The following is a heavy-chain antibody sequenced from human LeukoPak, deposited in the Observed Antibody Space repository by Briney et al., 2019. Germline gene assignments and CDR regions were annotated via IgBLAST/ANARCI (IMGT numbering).Heavy chain of an antibody. J-gene: IGHJ3*02. CDR3: ARVKIGNDILTGPWDAFDI. D-gene: IGHD3-9*01. CDR2: IKQDGSEK. Sequence: PGGSLRLSCAASGFTFSSYAMSWVRQAPGKGLEWVANIKQDGSEKYYVDSVKGRFTISRDNAKNSLYLQMNSLRAEDTAVYYCARVKIGNDILTGPWDAFDIWGQGTMVTVSS. V-gene: IGHV3-7*01. CDR1: GFTFSSYA.